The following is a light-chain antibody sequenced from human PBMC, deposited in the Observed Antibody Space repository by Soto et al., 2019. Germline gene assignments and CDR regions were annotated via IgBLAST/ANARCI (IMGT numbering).Light chain of an antibody. J-gene: IGKJ2*01. Sequence: IQMTQSPSSLSASVGDRVTITCRASQTIDSYLNWSQHKPWKAPKLLIYAVYTLQNGVPSRFSGSGSGTDITLTISSLQPEAFATYFCQQAYNFGQGTKLEIK. CDR1: QTIDSY. CDR2: AVY. V-gene: IGKV1-39*01. CDR3: QQAYN.